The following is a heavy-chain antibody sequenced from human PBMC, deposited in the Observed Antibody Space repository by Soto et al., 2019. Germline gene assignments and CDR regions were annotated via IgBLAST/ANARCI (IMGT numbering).Heavy chain of an antibody. CDR2: ISSIGST. Sequence: QVQLQESGPGLVKPSQTLSLTCTVSGGSISSGDYFWSWIRQSPGKGLEGIGYISSIGSTYYNPSLKSRVSVSRDTSKNQFSLKLSSVTTTDTAVYYCARGLVIRPYYYHGMDVWGQGPTVTVSS. CDR1: GGSISSGDYF. V-gene: IGHV4-30-4*01. J-gene: IGHJ6*02. CDR3: ARGLVIRPYYYHGMDV. D-gene: IGHD3-9*01.